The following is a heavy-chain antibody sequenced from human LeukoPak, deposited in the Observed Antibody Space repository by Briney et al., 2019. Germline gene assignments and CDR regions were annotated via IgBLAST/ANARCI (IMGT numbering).Heavy chain of an antibody. CDR3: ARVAAAGYNWFDP. V-gene: IGHV3-11*01. CDR2: ISSSGSTI. CDR1: GFTFSDYY. J-gene: IGHJ5*02. Sequence: PGGSLRLSCAASGFTFSDYYMSWIRQAPGKGLEWVSYISSSGSTIYYADSVKGRFTISRDNAKNSLYLQMNSLRAEDTAVYYCARVAAAGYNWFDPWGQGTLVTASS. D-gene: IGHD6-13*01.